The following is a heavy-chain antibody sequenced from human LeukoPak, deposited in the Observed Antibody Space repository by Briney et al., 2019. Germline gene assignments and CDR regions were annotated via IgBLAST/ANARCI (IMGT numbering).Heavy chain of an antibody. CDR3: ASSSYSSSSS. D-gene: IGHD6-6*01. J-gene: IGHJ5*02. Sequence: GGSLRLSCAASGYTFSHYSVNWVRQAPGKGLEWVANINEDGSKKYYVGSVEGRFTISRDNAKNSVFLQMNSLRAEDTAMYYCASSSYSSSSSWGQGTLVTVSS. V-gene: IGHV3-7*01. CDR1: GYTFSHYS. CDR2: INEDGSKK.